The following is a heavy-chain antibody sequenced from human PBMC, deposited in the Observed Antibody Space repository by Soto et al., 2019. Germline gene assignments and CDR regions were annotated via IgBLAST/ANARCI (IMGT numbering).Heavy chain of an antibody. D-gene: IGHD5-12*01. Sequence: EVQLVESGGGLVQPGGSLRLSCAASGFTFSAYWMHWVRQAPGEGLVCVSRINSDGTTTNYADSVKGRFTISRDNAENTLYLQMNSLSAEDTAVYYCARGEMATIWPLAYWGQGALVTVSS. CDR1: GFTFSAYW. V-gene: IGHV3-74*01. CDR2: INSDGTTT. J-gene: IGHJ4*02. CDR3: ARGEMATIWPLAY.